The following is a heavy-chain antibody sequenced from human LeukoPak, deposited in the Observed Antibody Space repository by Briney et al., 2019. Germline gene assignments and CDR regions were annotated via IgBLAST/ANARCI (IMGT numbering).Heavy chain of an antibody. CDR1: GFSFSNFA. D-gene: IGHD1-26*01. V-gene: IGHV3-30*04. J-gene: IGHJ4*02. Sequence: GGSLRLSCAASGFSFSNFAIHWVRQAPGKGLEWLAVISHDGATKHYADSVKGRFTISRDNSSNSLSLQMNSLNAEDTAVYYCARARGRWHLLPLDFWGQGTLVTVSS. CDR3: ARARGRWHLLPLDF. CDR2: ISHDGATK.